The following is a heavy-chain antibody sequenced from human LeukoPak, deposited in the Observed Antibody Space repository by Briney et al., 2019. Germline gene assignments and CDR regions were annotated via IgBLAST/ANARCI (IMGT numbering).Heavy chain of an antibody. CDR2: ISPSGGTT. Sequence: ASVKVSCKASGYTFTSYYMHWVRQAPGQGLEWMGIISPSGGTTSYAQNFQGRVTMTRDTSISTAYMELSSLKSDDTAVYYCARDRNSGSSLDIWGQGTMLTVSS. CDR3: ARDRNSGSSLDI. CDR1: GYTFTSYY. D-gene: IGHD6-6*01. V-gene: IGHV1-46*01. J-gene: IGHJ3*02.